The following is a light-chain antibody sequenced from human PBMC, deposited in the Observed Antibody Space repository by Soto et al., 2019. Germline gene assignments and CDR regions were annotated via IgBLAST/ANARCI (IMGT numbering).Light chain of an antibody. CDR2: GAS. V-gene: IGKV3-20*01. CDR3: QQYGGSPIT. Sequence: EIVLTQSPGTLSLSPGERVTLSCRASQSVTTRLAWYQHKPGQAPTLLMSGASNRASGVPVRFSGSGSGTDFTLTITRLEPEDFALYYCQQYGGSPITFGLGTRLEIK. CDR1: QSVTTR. J-gene: IGKJ5*01.